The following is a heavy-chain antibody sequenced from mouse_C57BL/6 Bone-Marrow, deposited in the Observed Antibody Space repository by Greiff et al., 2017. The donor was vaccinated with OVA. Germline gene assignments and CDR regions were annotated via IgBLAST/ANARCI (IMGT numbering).Heavy chain of an antibody. Sequence: VQLQQSGAELVRPGTSVKVSCKASGYAFTNYLIEWVKQRPGQGLEWIGVINPGSGGTNYNEKFKGKATLTADKSSSTAYMQLSSLTSEDSAVYFCARRHDYYGSSFDDWGQGTTLTVSS. D-gene: IGHD1-1*01. CDR1: GYAFTNYL. J-gene: IGHJ2*01. CDR2: INPGSGGT. V-gene: IGHV1-54*01. CDR3: ARRHDYYGSSFDD.